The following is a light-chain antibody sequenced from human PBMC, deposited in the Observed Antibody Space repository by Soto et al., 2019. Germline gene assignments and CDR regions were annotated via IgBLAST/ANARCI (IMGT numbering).Light chain of an antibody. J-gene: IGKJ2*01. CDR2: GAS. CDR1: QSVTSSH. V-gene: IGKV3-20*01. Sequence: EIVLTQTPGTLSLSPGARATLSCRASQSVTSSHLAWYQQKAGQAPRILIYGASSRATGFPDRFTGSVSGTDFNLTISRLEPEDFAVYECQQYGSSTYTFCQGTKFDI. CDR3: QQYGSSTYT.